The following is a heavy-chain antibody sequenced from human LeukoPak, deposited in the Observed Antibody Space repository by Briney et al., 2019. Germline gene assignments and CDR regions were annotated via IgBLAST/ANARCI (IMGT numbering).Heavy chain of an antibody. J-gene: IGHJ3*02. Sequence: SETLSLTCTVSGGSISSGGYYWSWIRQHPGKGLEWIGYIYYSGSTYYNPSLKSRVTISVDRSKNQFSLKLSSVTAADTAVYYCARGTPLSQGGWPDAFDIWGQGTMVTVSS. CDR1: GGSISSGGYY. D-gene: IGHD1-1*01. CDR2: IYYSGST. V-gene: IGHV4-31*03. CDR3: ARGTPLSQGGWPDAFDI.